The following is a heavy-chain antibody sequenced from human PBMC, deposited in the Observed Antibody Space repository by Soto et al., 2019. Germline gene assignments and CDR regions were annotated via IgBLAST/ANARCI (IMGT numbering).Heavy chain of an antibody. CDR1: GFTFHTYT. V-gene: IGHV3-21*01. CDR2: ISSSSAYI. Sequence: GGSLRLSCAASGFTFHTYTMNWVRQAPGKGLEWVSSISSSSAYIYYADSVKGRFTISRDNAKDSLFLQMNGLRAEDTAVYYCARDRKLGPGPNYYYYGMDVWGQGTTVTAP. CDR3: ARDRKLGPGPNYYYYGMDV. J-gene: IGHJ6*02.